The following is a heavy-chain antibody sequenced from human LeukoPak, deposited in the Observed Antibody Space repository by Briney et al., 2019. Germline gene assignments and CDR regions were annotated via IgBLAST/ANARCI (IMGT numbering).Heavy chain of an antibody. D-gene: IGHD4-17*01. CDR2: INQDGSEK. V-gene: IGHV3-7*01. Sequence: GGSLRLSCAASGITFSTYWMSWVRQAPGKGLEWVANINQDGSEKYYVDSVKGRFTISRDNAKNSLYLQMNSLRAEDTAVYYCARTRTTVTYYFDYWGQGTLVTVSS. CDR1: GITFSTYW. CDR3: ARTRTTVTYYFDY. J-gene: IGHJ4*02.